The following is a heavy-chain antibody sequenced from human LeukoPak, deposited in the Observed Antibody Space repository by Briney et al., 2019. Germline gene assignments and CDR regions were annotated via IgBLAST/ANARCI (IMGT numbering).Heavy chain of an antibody. D-gene: IGHD6-25*01. CDR1: GGSFSPYY. Sequence: SETLPLTCTVSGGSFSPYYWSWIRQTPGKGLEWIGYIYTSGTTNYNPSLKSRVTISVDTSKNQFSLNLNSVTAADTAVYYCARIPATWGQGTLVTVSS. CDR3: ARIPAT. CDR2: IYTSGTT. J-gene: IGHJ4*02. V-gene: IGHV4-4*09.